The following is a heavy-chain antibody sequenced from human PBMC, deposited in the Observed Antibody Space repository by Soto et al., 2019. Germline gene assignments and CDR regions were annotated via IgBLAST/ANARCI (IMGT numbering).Heavy chain of an antibody. D-gene: IGHD3-3*01. J-gene: IGHJ6*02. Sequence: GGSLRLSCAASGFTFSSYAMSWVRQAPGKGLEWVPAISGSGGSTYYADSVKGRFTISRDNSKNTVYLQMNSLRAEDTAVYYCAKGEYYDFWSGSDTNGIDVWGQGTTVTVSS. CDR3: AKGEYYDFWSGSDTNGIDV. CDR1: GFTFSSYA. CDR2: ISGSGGST. V-gene: IGHV3-23*01.